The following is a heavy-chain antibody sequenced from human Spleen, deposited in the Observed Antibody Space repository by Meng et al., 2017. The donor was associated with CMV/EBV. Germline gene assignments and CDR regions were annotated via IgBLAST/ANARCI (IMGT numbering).Heavy chain of an antibody. V-gene: IGHV1-69*05. CDR2: IIPIFGTA. Sequence: SVKVSCKASGGTFSSYAISWVRQAPGQGLEWMGGIIPIFGTANYAQKFQGRVTITTDESTSTAYMELSSLRSEDTAVYYCAREWELLGRFDPWGQGTLVTVSS. D-gene: IGHD1-26*01. J-gene: IGHJ5*02. CDR3: AREWELLGRFDP. CDR1: GGTFSSYA.